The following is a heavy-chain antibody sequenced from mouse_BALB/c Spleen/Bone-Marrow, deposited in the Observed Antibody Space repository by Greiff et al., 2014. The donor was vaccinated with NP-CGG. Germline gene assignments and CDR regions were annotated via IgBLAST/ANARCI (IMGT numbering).Heavy chain of an antibody. D-gene: IGHD1-2*01. CDR3: ARRQFITTAAWFAY. V-gene: IGHV1-14*01. CDR2: INPYNDGT. Sequence: EVQLQQSGPELVKPGASVKMSCKASGYTFPSYVMHWVKQKPGQGLEWIGYINPYNDGTKYNEKFKGKATLTSDKSSSTAYMELSSLTSEDSAVYYCARRQFITTAAWFAYWGQGTLATVSA. J-gene: IGHJ3*01. CDR1: GYTFPSYV.